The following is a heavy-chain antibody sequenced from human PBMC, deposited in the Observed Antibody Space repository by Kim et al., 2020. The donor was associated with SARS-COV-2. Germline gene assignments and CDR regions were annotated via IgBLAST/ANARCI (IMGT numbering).Heavy chain of an antibody. V-gene: IGHV3-33*08. CDR1: GFTFSSYA. J-gene: IGHJ4*01. Sequence: GGSLRLSCTASGFTFSSYAMRWVRQAPGKGLEWVSVICDGGVDTYYADSVKGRFTISRDNSKNTLYLQMNRLRAGDTAVYYCARATREYCDSFCGLYYWG. CDR3: ARATREYCDSFCGLYY. CDR2: ICDGGVDT. D-gene: IGHD3-16*01.